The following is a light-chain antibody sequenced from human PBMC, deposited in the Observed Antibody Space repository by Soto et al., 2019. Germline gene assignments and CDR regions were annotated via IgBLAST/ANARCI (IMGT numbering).Light chain of an antibody. Sequence: IQMTQSPSSLSASVGDRVTITCRASQGISTYLAWYQQKPGKVPKLLIYVASTLQSGVPSRFSGSGSGTDFTLTISSLQPEDVATYYGQKYNSGPWTFGQGNKVEIK. CDR3: QKYNSGPWT. CDR2: VAS. J-gene: IGKJ1*01. V-gene: IGKV1-27*01. CDR1: QGISTY.